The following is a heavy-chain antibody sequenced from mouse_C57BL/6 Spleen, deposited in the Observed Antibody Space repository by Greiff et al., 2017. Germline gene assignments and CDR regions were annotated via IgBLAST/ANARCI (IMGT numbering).Heavy chain of an antibody. J-gene: IGHJ1*03. V-gene: IGHV1-15*01. CDR3: TRDYGSRYFDV. Sequence: VQLVESGAELVRPGASVTLSCKASGYTFTDYEMHWVKQTPVHGLEWIGAIDPETGGTAYNQKFKGKAILTADESSSTAYMELRSLTSEDSAVYYCTRDYGSRYFDVWGTGTTVTVSS. CDR2: IDPETGGT. CDR1: GYTFTDYE. D-gene: IGHD1-1*01.